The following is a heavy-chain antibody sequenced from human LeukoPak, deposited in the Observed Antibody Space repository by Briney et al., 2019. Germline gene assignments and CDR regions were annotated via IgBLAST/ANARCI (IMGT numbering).Heavy chain of an antibody. J-gene: IGHJ4*02. Sequence: SETLSLTCTVSGGSISSYYWSWIRQPPGKGLEWIGYIYYSGSTNYNPSLKSRVTISVDTSKNQFSLKLSSVTAADTAVYYCARGHGGASPIPWCHFDYWGQGTLVTVSS. CDR2: IYYSGST. V-gene: IGHV4-59*01. CDR1: GGSISSYY. CDR3: ARGHGGASPIPWCHFDY. D-gene: IGHD1-26*01.